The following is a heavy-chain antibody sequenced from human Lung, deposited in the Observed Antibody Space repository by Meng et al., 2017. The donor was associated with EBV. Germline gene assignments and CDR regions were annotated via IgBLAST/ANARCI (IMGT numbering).Heavy chain of an antibody. CDR1: GYNIRSHV. V-gene: IGHV1-18*04. J-gene: IGHJ4*02. CDR3: GRDPSYSSGGYAHFDY. Sequence: QLRWVEPGLAVPKPCPSVRVSFHASGYNIRSHVSSWIRQAPGQGLEWIGWISCYSGAPYNPHKQKGRSTITTDTTTNIAYIQLSGLTSDDTAEYYGGRDPSYSSGGYAHFDYWGQGTLVTVSS. D-gene: IGHD6-19*01. CDR2: ISCYSGAP.